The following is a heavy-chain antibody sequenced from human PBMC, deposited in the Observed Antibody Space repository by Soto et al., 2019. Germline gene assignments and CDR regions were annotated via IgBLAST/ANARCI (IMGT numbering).Heavy chain of an antibody. V-gene: IGHV4-39*01. J-gene: IGHJ3*02. Sequence: SETLSLTCTVSGGSINRRSYYWGWIRQPPGKGLEWIGSIFYSGSTYYNPSVQSRVTISVDTSKNQFSLMLSSVIAADTAVYYCARLQAITGPPEDAFEMWGPGTMVTVSS. CDR3: ARLQAITGPPEDAFEM. D-gene: IGHD2-21*01. CDR1: GGSINRRSYY. CDR2: IFYSGST.